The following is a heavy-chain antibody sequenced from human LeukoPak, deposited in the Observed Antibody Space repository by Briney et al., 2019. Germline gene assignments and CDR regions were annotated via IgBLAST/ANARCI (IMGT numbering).Heavy chain of an antibody. J-gene: IGHJ4*02. D-gene: IGHD1-1*01. CDR2: ISSTGKYI. Sequence: CLRVSSVVAASILSNLNMNCVRQVPGKGLGWVSSISSTGKYIHYADSVKGRFTISRDNAEKSLYLQMNSLRVEDSAVYYCARVSTGPVWGQGTMVTVSS. CDR1: ASILSNLN. CDR3: ARVSTGPV. V-gene: IGHV3-21*01.